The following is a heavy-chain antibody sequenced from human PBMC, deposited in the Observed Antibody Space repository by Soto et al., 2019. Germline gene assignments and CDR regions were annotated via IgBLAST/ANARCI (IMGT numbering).Heavy chain of an antibody. Sequence: WASVKVSCKASGYSFITSYYMHWVRQAPGQGLEWMGIINPTGSMTKYSQRFQGRLTMTRDTSTSTDYMELTTLTSEDTAVYFCARDTGYDHDAFDIWGQGTMVTVSS. V-gene: IGHV1-46*01. J-gene: IGHJ3*02. D-gene: IGHD5-12*01. CDR2: INPTGSMT. CDR1: GYSFITSYY. CDR3: ARDTGYDHDAFDI.